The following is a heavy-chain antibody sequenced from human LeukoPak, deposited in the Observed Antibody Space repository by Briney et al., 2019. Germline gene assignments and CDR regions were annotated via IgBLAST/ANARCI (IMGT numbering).Heavy chain of an antibody. J-gene: IGHJ4*02. V-gene: IGHV1-69*06. D-gene: IGHD5-18*01. Sequence: SVKVSCTASGGTFSIYAISWVRQAPGQGLEWMGGIIPIFGTANYAQKFQGRVTITADKSTSTAYMELSSLRSEDTAVYYCARDVDTATVYWGQGTLVTVSS. CDR1: GGTFSIYA. CDR3: ARDVDTATVY. CDR2: IIPIFGTA.